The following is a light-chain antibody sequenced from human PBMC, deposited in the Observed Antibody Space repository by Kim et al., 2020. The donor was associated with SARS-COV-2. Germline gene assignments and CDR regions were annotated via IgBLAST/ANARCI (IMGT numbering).Light chain of an antibody. CDR2: DVS. CDR3: SSYTSSSGLMV. V-gene: IGLV2-14*04. CDR1: SSDVGGYNY. Sequence: SITISCTGTSSDVGGYNYVSWYQQHPGKAPKLMIYDVSKRPSGVSNRFSGSKSGNTASLTISGLQAEDEADYYCSSYTSSSGLMVFGGGTQLTVL. J-gene: IGLJ3*02.